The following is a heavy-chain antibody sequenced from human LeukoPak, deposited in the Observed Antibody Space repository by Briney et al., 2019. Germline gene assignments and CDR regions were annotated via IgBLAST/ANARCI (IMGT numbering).Heavy chain of an antibody. V-gene: IGHV1-69*13. J-gene: IGHJ6*02. CDR2: IIPIFGTA. CDR1: GGTFSSYA. D-gene: IGHD2-21*02. Sequence: ASVKVSCKASGGTFSSYAISWVRQAPGQGLEWMGGIIPIFGTANYAQKFQGRVTITADESTSTAYMELSSLRSEDTAVYYCARTYCGGDCYSTYYGMDVWGQGTTVTVSS. CDR3: ARTYCGGDCYSTYYGMDV.